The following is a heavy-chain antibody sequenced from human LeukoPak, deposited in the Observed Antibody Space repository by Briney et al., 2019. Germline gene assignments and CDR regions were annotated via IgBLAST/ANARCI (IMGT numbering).Heavy chain of an antibody. CDR2: VSTSGDQG. J-gene: IGHJ4*02. V-gene: IGHV3-23*01. D-gene: IGHD1-7*01. CDR1: GFSSKNYG. CDR3: VKGGTGTTIRYFDS. Sequence: PGGSLRLSCAASGFSSKNYGMNWVRQAPGKGLEWVSLVSTSGDQGYYADSVQGRFTISRDNSWNFLYLQMNSLRAEDTAVYFCVKGGTGTTIRYFDSWGQGTLVAVSS.